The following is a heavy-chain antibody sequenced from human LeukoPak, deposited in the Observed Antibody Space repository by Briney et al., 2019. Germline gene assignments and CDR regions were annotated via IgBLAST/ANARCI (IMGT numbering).Heavy chain of an antibody. V-gene: IGHV3-74*01. CDR2: INSDGSSS. J-gene: IGHJ4*02. CDR3: ARTSKSGNHYYDSCGSMY. Sequence: GGTLRPSGAASGFTFSSYWMHWVRQAPGKGLVWVSRINSDGSSSSYADYVKGRFTISGDNAKNTLYLQMNSLRAEDTAVYYCARTSKSGNHYYDSCGSMYWGQGTLVTVSS. CDR1: GFTFSSYW. D-gene: IGHD3-22*01.